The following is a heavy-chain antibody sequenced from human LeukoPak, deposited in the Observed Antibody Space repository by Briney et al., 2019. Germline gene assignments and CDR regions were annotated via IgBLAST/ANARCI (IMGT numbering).Heavy chain of an antibody. J-gene: IGHJ5*02. CDR2: VYRRGST. V-gene: IGHV4-38-2*02. CDR1: GYSIGSGYY. D-gene: IGHD5-24*01. CDR3: ARDNSVRDEAWWFNP. Sequence: SETLSLTCAVSGYSIGSGYYWGWIRQPPGKGLEWIGSVYRRGSTYYTPSLKSRVTISLDTSKNQFSLKLSSVTVADTAVYYCARDNSVRDEAWWFNPWGQGTLVTVSS.